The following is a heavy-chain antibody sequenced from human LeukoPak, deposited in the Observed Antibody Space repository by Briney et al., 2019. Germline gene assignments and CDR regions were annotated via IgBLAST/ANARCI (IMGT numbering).Heavy chain of an antibody. V-gene: IGHV4-59*01. CDR3: AGSYYDYVWGSYRYGNNWFDP. D-gene: IGHD3-16*02. J-gene: IGHJ5*02. CDR2: FYSSGST. CDR1: GVSISTYY. Sequence: SETLSLTCTVSGVSISTYYWTWVRQPPGKGLEWVGYFYSSGSTNYNPSLESRVTMSADTSKKQLSLKLSSVTAADTAVYYCAGSYYDYVWGSYRYGNNWFDPWGQGTLVTVSS.